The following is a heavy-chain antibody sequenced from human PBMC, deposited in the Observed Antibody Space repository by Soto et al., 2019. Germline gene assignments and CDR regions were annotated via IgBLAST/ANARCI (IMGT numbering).Heavy chain of an antibody. D-gene: IGHD3-16*01. CDR1: GGSISSSSYY. V-gene: IGHV4-39*07. CDR2: IYYSGST. CDR3: ARGGYVGPRYFDY. J-gene: IGHJ4*02. Sequence: SETLSLTCTVSGGSISSSSYYWGWIRQPPGKGLEWIGSIYYSGSTYYNPSLKSRVTISVDTSKNQFSLKLSSVTAADTAVYYCARGGYVGPRYFDYWGQGTLVTVSS.